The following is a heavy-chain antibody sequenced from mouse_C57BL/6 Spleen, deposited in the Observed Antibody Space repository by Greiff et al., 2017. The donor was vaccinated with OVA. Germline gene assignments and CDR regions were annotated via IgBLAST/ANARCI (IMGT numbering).Heavy chain of an antibody. CDR2: IDPETGGT. D-gene: IGHD2-2*01. CDR1: GYTFTDYE. CDR3: TRWGGYDDYYAMDY. V-gene: IGHV1-15*01. Sequence: QVQLKESGAELVRPGASVTLSCKASGYTFTDYEMHWVKQTPVHGLEWIGAIDPETGGTAYNQKFKGKAILTADKSSSTAYMELRSLTSEDSAVYYCTRWGGYDDYYAMDYWGQGTSVTVSS. J-gene: IGHJ4*01.